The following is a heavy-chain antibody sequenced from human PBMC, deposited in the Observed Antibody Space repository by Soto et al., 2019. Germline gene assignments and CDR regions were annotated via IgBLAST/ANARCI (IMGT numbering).Heavy chain of an antibody. V-gene: IGHV4-39*01. J-gene: IGHJ2*01. CDR3: ARHGSYYGSGSPDWYFDL. CDR2: IYYSGST. D-gene: IGHD3-10*01. Sequence: QLQLQESGPGLVKPSETLSLTCTVSGGSISSSSYYWGWIRQPPGKGLEWIGSIYYSGSTYYNPSLKSRVPISVDTSKIPFSLKLGSVTAADTAVYYCARHGSYYGSGSPDWYFDLWGRGTLVTVSS. CDR1: GGSISSSSYY.